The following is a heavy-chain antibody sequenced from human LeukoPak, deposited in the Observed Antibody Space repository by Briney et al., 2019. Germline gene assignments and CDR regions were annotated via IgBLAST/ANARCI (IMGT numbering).Heavy chain of an antibody. V-gene: IGHV3-23*01. Sequence: GGSLRLSCTVSGFTLSSYEMSWIRQAPGKGLEWVSSIDYSGGSSYYADSVKGRFTISRDDSKNTLYLQLNSLRAEDTAVYYCARDPPGIPGYFDYWGQGTLVTVSS. CDR3: ARDPPGIPGYFDY. CDR2: IDYSGGSS. CDR1: GFTLSSYE. J-gene: IGHJ4*02. D-gene: IGHD6-13*01.